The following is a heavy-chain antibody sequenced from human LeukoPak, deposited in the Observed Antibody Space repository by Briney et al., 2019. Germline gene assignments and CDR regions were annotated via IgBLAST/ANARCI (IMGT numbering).Heavy chain of an antibody. CDR3: ARVKAVRVRGVIISNYFDS. D-gene: IGHD3-10*01. CDR2: IHYSGST. CDR1: GGSFSGYY. Sequence: PSETLSLTCAVYGGSFSGYYWSWIRQPPGKGLEWIGYIHYSGSTNYNPSVKSRVTISVDTSRDHFSLKLSSVNAADTAVYYCARVKAVRVRGVIISNYFDSWGQGTLVTVSS. J-gene: IGHJ4*02. V-gene: IGHV4-59*01.